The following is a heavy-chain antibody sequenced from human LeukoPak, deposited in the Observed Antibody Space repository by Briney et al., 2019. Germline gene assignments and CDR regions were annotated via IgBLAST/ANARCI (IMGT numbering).Heavy chain of an antibody. Sequence: PGGSLRLSCAASGFTFSSYAMSWVRQAPGKGLEWVPAISGSGGSTYYADSVKGRFTISRDNSKNTLYLQMNSLRAEDTAVYYCAKVGYSSGWSKRFFDYWGQGTLVTVSS. CDR3: AKVGYSSGWSKRFFDY. D-gene: IGHD6-19*01. J-gene: IGHJ4*02. V-gene: IGHV3-23*01. CDR2: ISGSGGST. CDR1: GFTFSSYA.